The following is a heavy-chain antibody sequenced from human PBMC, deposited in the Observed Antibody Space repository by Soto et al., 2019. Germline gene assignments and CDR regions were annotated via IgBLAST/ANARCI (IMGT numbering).Heavy chain of an antibody. V-gene: IGHV1-18*04. CDR2: ISAYNGNT. J-gene: IGHJ6*02. CDR1: GYTFTSSG. CDR3: DRRIQMWSGYYYGMDV. D-gene: IGHD5-18*01. Sequence: ASVKVSCKASGYTFTSSGISWVRQAPGQGLEWMGWISAYNGNTNYAQKLQGRVTMITDTSTSTAYMELRSLRSDDTAVYYCDRRIQMWSGYYYGMDVWGQGTTVTVSS.